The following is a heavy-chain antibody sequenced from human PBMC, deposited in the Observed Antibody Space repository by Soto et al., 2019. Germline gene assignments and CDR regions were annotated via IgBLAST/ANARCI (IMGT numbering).Heavy chain of an antibody. Sequence: EVQLVDSGGGLVQPGGSLSLSCAASGFSFNTYEMNWVRQAPGKGLEWVSYISSSGSTIYYADSVKGRFTVSRDNGKNSLYLQMNSLRAEDTAVYYCAYGGSCAYLGQGTQFTVSS. V-gene: IGHV3-48*03. CDR2: ISSSGSTI. CDR3: AYGGSCAY. CDR1: GFSFNTYE. J-gene: IGHJ4*02. D-gene: IGHD1-26*01.